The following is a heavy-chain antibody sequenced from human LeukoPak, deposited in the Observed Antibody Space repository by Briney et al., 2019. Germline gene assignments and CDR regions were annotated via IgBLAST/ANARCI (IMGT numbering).Heavy chain of an antibody. V-gene: IGHV4-34*01. D-gene: IGHD6-19*01. CDR2: INHSGST. Sequence: PSETLSLTCAVYGGSFSGYYWSWIRQPPGKGLEWIGEINHSGSTNYNPSLKSRVTISVDTSKNQFSLKLSSVTAADTAVYYCARGQGEQWLALDYWGQGTLVTVSS. CDR1: GGSFSGYY. CDR3: ARGQGEQWLALDY. J-gene: IGHJ4*02.